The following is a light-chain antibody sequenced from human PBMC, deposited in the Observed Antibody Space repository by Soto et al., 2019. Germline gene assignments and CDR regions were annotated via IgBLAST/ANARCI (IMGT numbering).Light chain of an antibody. CDR2: GDY. V-gene: IGLV1-44*01. J-gene: IGLJ1*01. CDR1: SSNIGSEA. Sequence: QSVLTQPPSASGTPVQRVSISCSGSSSNIGSEAVNWFQHLPGTTPKLLIYGDYQRPSGVPDRFSGSRSGTSASLAISGLQSQDEADYSCAAWDYSLNASVFGTGTKLTVL. CDR3: AAWDYSLNASV.